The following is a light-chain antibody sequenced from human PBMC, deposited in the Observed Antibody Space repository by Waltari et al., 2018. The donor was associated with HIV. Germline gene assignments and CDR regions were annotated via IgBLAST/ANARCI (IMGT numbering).Light chain of an antibody. CDR2: EVT. Sequence: QSALTQPASVSGSPGQSITISCTGTSSAVGSYNVVSWYQQHPGQAPKLMIYEVTKRPSGVSNRFSGSKSGNTASLTISGLQAEDEADYYCCSYAGRSTHVFGTGTKVTVL. CDR3: CSYAGRSTHV. V-gene: IGLV2-23*02. CDR1: SSAVGSYNV. J-gene: IGLJ1*01.